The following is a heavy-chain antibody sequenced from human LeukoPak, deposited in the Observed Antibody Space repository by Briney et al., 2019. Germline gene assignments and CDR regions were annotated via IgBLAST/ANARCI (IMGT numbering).Heavy chain of an antibody. J-gene: IGHJ3*02. V-gene: IGHV1-18*01. CDR3: ARNNYYYATEAFDI. CDR2: ISAYSGNT. D-gene: IGHD3-10*01. Sequence: GASVKVSCKASGYTFTSYGISWVRQAPGQGLEWMGWISAYSGNTNYAQKLQGRVTMTTDTSTSTAYMELRSLRSDDTAVYYCARNNYYYATEAFDIWGQGTMVTVSS. CDR1: GYTFTSYG.